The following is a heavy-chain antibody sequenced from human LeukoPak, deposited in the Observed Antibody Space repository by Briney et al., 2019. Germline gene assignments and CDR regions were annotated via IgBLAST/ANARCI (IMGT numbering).Heavy chain of an antibody. J-gene: IGHJ5*02. D-gene: IGHD6-19*01. CDR3: ARLEVQWLVLPFSRWFDP. Sequence: KPSETLSLICSVSNYSISDGYYWGWIRQPPGKGLEWIGEINHSGSTNYNPSLKSRVTISVDTSKNQFSLKLSSVTAADTAVYYCARLEVQWLVLPFSRWFDPWGQGTLVTVSS. V-gene: IGHV4-38-2*02. CDR2: INHSGST. CDR1: NYSISDGYY.